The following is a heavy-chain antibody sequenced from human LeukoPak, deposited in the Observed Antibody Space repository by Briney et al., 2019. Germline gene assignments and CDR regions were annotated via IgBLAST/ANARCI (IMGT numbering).Heavy chain of an antibody. Sequence: ASVKVSCKASGYTFPGYFMHWVRQAPGQGLEWMGWINLNSGGTTYAQKFQGRVTMTRDTSITTAYMELSRLRSDDTAVYYCARDIAVAGMPFGYWGQGTLVTVSS. CDR2: INLNSGGT. CDR1: GYTFPGYF. J-gene: IGHJ4*02. V-gene: IGHV1-2*02. D-gene: IGHD6-19*01. CDR3: ARDIAVAGMPFGY.